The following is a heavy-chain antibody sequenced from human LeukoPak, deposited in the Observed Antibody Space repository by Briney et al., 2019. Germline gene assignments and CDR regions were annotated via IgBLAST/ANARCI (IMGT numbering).Heavy chain of an antibody. V-gene: IGHV1-2*06. J-gene: IGHJ4*02. CDR1: GGTFSSYA. CDR3: ARGLGGDLNDY. CDR2: INPNSGGT. Sequence: GASVKVSCKASGGTFSSYAISWVRQAPGQGLEWMGRINPNSGGTNYAQKFQGRVTMTRDTSISTAYMELSRLRSDDTAVYYCARGLGGDLNDYWGQGTLVTVSS. D-gene: IGHD2-21*01.